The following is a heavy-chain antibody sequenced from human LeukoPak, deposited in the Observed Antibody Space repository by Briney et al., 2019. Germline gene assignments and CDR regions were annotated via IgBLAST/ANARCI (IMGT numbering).Heavy chain of an antibody. Sequence: ASLKLSCTASGYTFTGYYMHWVRQAPGQGLEWMGWINPNSGGTNYAQKFQGRVTMTRDTSISTAYMELSRLRSDDTAMYYCARDSGSGSYFDYWGQGTLVTVSS. CDR2: INPNSGGT. D-gene: IGHD1-26*01. V-gene: IGHV1-2*02. CDR3: ARDSGSGSYFDY. CDR1: GYTFTGYY. J-gene: IGHJ4*02.